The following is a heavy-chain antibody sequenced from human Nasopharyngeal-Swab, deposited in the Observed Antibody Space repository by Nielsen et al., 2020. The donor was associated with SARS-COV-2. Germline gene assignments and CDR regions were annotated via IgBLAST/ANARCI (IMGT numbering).Heavy chain of an antibody. J-gene: IGHJ3*02. CDR1: GFTVSSNY. Sequence: SCAASGFTVSSNYMSWVRQAPGKGLEWVSVIYSGGSTYYADSVKGRFTISRDNSKNTLYLQMNSLRAEDTAVYYCARWEPHDAFDIWGQGTMVTVSS. CDR3: ARWEPHDAFDI. CDR2: IYSGGST. D-gene: IGHD1-26*01. V-gene: IGHV3-53*01.